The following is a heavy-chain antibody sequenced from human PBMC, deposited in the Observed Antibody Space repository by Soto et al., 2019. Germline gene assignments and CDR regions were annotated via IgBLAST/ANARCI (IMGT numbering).Heavy chain of an antibody. CDR3: ARDGGYCSSTSCRGYYYYYDMDV. D-gene: IGHD2-2*01. Sequence: PSETLSLTCTVSGGSISSYCWRWIRQPPGKGLECIGYIYYSGSTNYNPSLKSRVTISVDTSKNQFSLKLSSVTAADTAVYYCARDGGYCSSTSCRGYYYYYDMDVCGQGTTVSVSS. V-gene: IGHV4-59*01. J-gene: IGHJ6*02. CDR1: GGSISSYC. CDR2: IYYSGST.